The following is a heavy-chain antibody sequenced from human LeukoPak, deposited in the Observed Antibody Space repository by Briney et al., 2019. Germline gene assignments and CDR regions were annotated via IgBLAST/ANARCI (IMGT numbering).Heavy chain of an antibody. CDR2: ISYDGSNK. CDR1: GFTFSSYG. CDR3: AREASQYSSGWYRY. D-gene: IGHD6-19*01. V-gene: IGHV3-30*03. J-gene: IGHJ4*02. Sequence: GRSLRLSCAASGFTFSSYGMHWVRQAPGKGLEWVAVISYDGSNKYYADSVKGRFTISRDNAKNSLYLQMNSLRAEDTAVYYCAREASQYSSGWYRYWGQGTLVTVSS.